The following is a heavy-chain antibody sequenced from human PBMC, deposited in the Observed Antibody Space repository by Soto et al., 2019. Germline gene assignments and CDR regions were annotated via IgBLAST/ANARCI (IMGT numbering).Heavy chain of an antibody. J-gene: IGHJ6*02. CDR1: GYTFTSYA. CDR2: INTNTGNP. V-gene: IGHV7-4-1*01. CDR3: ARFYGSSWYFGYYGMDV. D-gene: IGHD6-13*01. Sequence: QVQLVQSGSELKKPGASVKVSCKASGYTFTSYAMNWVRQAPGQGLEWMGWINTNTGNPTYAQGFTGRFVFSLDTSVSTAYLQICSLKAEDTAVYYGARFYGSSWYFGYYGMDVWGQGTTVTVSS.